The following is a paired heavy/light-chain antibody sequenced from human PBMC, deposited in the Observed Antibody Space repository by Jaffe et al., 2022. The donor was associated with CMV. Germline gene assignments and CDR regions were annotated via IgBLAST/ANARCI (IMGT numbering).Heavy chain of an antibody. Sequence: QVQLVQSGAEVKKPGSSVKVSCKASGGTFSSYAISWVRQAPGQGLEWMGRIIPILGIANYAQKFQGRVTITADKSTSTAYMELSSLRSEDTAVYYCARDRETTTNRRYYYYYMDVWGKGTTVTVSS. CDR1: GGTFSSYA. CDR2: IIPILGIA. CDR3: ARDRETTTNRRYYYYYMDV. V-gene: IGHV1-69*09. J-gene: IGHJ6*03. D-gene: IGHD1-1*01.
Light chain of an antibody. Sequence: EIVLTQSPGTLSLSPGERATLSCRASQSVSSSYLAWYQQKPGQAPRLLIYGASSRATGIPDRFSGSGSGTDFTLTISRLEPEDFAVYYCQQYGSSRGTFGQGTKLEIK. CDR3: QQYGSSRGT. J-gene: IGKJ2*01. CDR2: GAS. CDR1: QSVSSSY. V-gene: IGKV3-20*01.